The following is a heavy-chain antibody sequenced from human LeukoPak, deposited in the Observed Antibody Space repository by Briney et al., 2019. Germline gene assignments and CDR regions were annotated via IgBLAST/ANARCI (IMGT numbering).Heavy chain of an antibody. Sequence: PGGSLRLSCAASGFTFSSYAMSWVRQAPGKGLEWVSAISGSGGSTYYADSVKGRFTISRDNSKNTLYLQMNSLRAEDTALYHCARAGVVPAAWEYFQHWGQGTLVTVSS. CDR3: ARAGVVPAAWEYFQH. V-gene: IGHV3-23*01. D-gene: IGHD2-2*01. CDR2: ISGSGGST. CDR1: GFTFSSYA. J-gene: IGHJ1*01.